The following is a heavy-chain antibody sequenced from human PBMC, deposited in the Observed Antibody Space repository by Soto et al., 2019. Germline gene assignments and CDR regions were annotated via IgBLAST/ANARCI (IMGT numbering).Heavy chain of an antibody. Sequence: GGSLRLSCAASGFTFSNYAMSWVRQAPGKGLEWVSAISGSGGSTYYADSVKGRFTISRDNSKNTLYLQMNSLRAEDTAVYYCAKDSYYYDSSGYYPFDYWGQGTLVTVSS. D-gene: IGHD3-22*01. J-gene: IGHJ4*02. CDR3: AKDSYYYDSSGYYPFDY. CDR1: GFTFSNYA. CDR2: ISGSGGST. V-gene: IGHV3-23*01.